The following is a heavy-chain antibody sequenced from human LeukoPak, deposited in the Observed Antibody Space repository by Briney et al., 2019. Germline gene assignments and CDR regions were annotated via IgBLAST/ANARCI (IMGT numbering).Heavy chain of an antibody. J-gene: IGHJ5*02. CDR3: ARDGYDFWSGYYVNWFDP. Sequence: ASVKVSCKASGYTFTSYDINWVRQATGQGLEWMGWMNPNSGNTGYAQKSQGRVTMTRNTSISTAYMELSSLRSEDTAVYYCARDGYDFWSGYYVNWFDPWGQGTLVTVSS. D-gene: IGHD3-3*01. CDR1: GYTFTSYD. V-gene: IGHV1-8*01. CDR2: MNPNSGNT.